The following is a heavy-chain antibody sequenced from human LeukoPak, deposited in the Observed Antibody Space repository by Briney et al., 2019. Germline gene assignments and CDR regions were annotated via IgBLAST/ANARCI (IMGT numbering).Heavy chain of an antibody. Sequence: ASVKVSCKASGYTFTSYGISWVRQAPGQGLEWMGWISTYNGNTNYAQRFQGRVTMTTDTSTSTAYMELRSLRSDDTAVYYCARSNQNFSPNSSPGHWGQGTLVTVSS. CDR3: ARSNQNFSPNSSPGH. D-gene: IGHD6-13*01. CDR1: GYTFTSYG. CDR2: ISTYNGNT. J-gene: IGHJ4*02. V-gene: IGHV1-18*01.